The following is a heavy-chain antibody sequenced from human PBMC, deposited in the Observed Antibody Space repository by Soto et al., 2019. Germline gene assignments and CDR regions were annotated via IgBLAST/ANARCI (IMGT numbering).Heavy chain of an antibody. CDR2: ISAYNGNT. Sequence: QVQLVQSGAEVKKPGASVKVSCKASGYTFTSYGISWVRQAPGQGLEWMGWISAYNGNTNYAQKLQGRVTMTTDTSTSTADMELRSLNSAATAVYYCARDPSAPITIFGVVIPQPTSKWFDPWGQGTLVTVSS. CDR1: GYTFTSYG. J-gene: IGHJ5*02. CDR3: ARDPSAPITIFGVVIPQPTSKWFDP. V-gene: IGHV1-18*04. D-gene: IGHD3-3*01.